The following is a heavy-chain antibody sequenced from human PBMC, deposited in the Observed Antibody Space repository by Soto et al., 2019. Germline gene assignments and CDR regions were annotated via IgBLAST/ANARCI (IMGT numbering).Heavy chain of an antibody. CDR1: GGSISSGGYY. CDR3: ARGAYCGGDCYREVPPAWYFDL. J-gene: IGHJ2*01. D-gene: IGHD2-21*02. CDR2: IYYSGST. Sequence: SETLSLTCTVSGGSISSGGYYWSWIRQHPGKGLEWIGYIYYSGSTYYNPSLKSRVTISVDTSKNQFSLKLSSVTAADTAVYYCARGAYCGGDCYREVPPAWYFDLWGRGPLVTVSS. V-gene: IGHV4-31*03.